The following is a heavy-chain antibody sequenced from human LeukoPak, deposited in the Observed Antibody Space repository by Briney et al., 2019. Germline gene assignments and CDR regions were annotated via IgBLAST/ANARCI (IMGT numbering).Heavy chain of an antibody. CDR2: IRSRSVTV. CDR3: VRDSAFAFDI. J-gene: IGHJ3*02. V-gene: IGHV3-48*02. D-gene: IGHD1-26*01. CDR1: GFTFSHDP. Sequence: QSGGSLRLSCAASGFTFSHDPMNWVRQAPGKGLERVSHIRSRSVTVSYAGSVKGRFTISRDNVKNSLYLQMNSLRDEDTAVYFCVRDSAFAFDIWGDGKMFTVSS.